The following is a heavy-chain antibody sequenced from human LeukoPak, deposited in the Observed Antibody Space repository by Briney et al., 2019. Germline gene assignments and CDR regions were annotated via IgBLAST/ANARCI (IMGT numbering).Heavy chain of an antibody. Sequence: GGSLRLSCAVSGFTFSDFYINWIRQAPGKGLEWVAVISYDGSNKYYADSVKGRFTISRDNSKNTLYLQMNSLRAEDTAVYYCASQDRLIVVVVGATVSSDHGMDVWGQGTTVTVSS. J-gene: IGHJ6*02. CDR1: GFTFSDFY. V-gene: IGHV3-30-3*01. CDR2: ISYDGSNK. CDR3: ASQDRLIVVVVGATVSSDHGMDV. D-gene: IGHD2-15*01.